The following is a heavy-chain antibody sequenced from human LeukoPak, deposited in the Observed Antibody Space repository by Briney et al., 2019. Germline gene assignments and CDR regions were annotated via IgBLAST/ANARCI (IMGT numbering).Heavy chain of an antibody. D-gene: IGHD1-26*01. CDR1: GFTFKNAW. V-gene: IGHV3-20*04. CDR3: TRKGLGGELGGFDH. CDR2: MNSNGDIT. J-gene: IGHJ4*02. Sequence: PGGSLRLSCEASGFTFKNAWMIWVRQAPGKGLEWVSGMNSNGDITGYADSVKGRFTISRDNAKNSLYLQMDILRAEDTALYYCTRKGLGGELGGFDHWGQGALVTVSS.